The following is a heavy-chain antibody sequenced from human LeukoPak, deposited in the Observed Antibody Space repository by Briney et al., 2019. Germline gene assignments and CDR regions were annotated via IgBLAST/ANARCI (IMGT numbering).Heavy chain of an antibody. Sequence: PGGSLRLSCAASGFRFGSNGIHWVRQTPDKGLEWVAAIAYDGSSKYYGDSVKGRFTISRDNPNKMVFLHMNSLRAEDTALYYCVKDPRGGYAYGYFDSWGQGALVIVSS. D-gene: IGHD5-18*01. J-gene: IGHJ4*02. V-gene: IGHV3-33*05. CDR1: GFRFGSNG. CDR2: IAYDGSSK. CDR3: VKDPRGGYAYGYFDS.